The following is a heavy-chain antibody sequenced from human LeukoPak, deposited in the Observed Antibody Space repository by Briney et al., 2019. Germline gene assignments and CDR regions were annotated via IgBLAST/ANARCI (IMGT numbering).Heavy chain of an antibody. Sequence: GESLKISCKGSGYSFSTYWIGWVRQMPGKGLEWMGIIYPGDSDTRYSPSFQGQVSISADKSISTAYLQWSSLRASDTAMYYCARHLGMVGATRDAFDLWGQGTMVAVSS. D-gene: IGHD1-26*01. CDR3: ARHLGMVGATRDAFDL. CDR2: IYPGDSDT. V-gene: IGHV5-51*01. CDR1: GYSFSTYW. J-gene: IGHJ3*01.